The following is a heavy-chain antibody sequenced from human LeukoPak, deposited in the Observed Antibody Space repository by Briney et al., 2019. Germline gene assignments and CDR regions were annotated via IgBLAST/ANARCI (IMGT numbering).Heavy chain of an antibody. CDR1: GGSISSYY. Sequence: PSETLSLTCTVSGGSISSYYWSWIRQPPGKGLEWIGYIYHSGSTNYNPSLQSRVTISVDTSKNQFSLNLNSVTAADTAVYYCARGGAARLHFQNWGQGTLVTVSS. D-gene: IGHD6-6*01. CDR2: IYHSGST. V-gene: IGHV4-59*01. J-gene: IGHJ1*01. CDR3: ARGGAARLHFQN.